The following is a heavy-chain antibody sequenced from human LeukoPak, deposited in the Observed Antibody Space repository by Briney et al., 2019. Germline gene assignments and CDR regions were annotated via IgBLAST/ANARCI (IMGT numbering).Heavy chain of an antibody. CDR1: GFTFSTYS. CDR3: ARDGCSSTSCYYTFDI. Sequence: GGSLRLSCAASGFTFSTYSMNWVRQAPGKGLEWVSSISSSSSYIYYADSVKGRFTISRDNAKNSLYLQMNSLRAEDTAAYYCARDGCSSTSCYYTFDIWGQGTMVTVSS. V-gene: IGHV3-21*01. J-gene: IGHJ3*02. CDR2: ISSSSSYI. D-gene: IGHD2-2*01.